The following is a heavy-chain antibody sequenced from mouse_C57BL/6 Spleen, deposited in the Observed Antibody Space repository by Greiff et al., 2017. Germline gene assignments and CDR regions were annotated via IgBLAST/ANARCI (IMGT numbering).Heavy chain of an antibody. CDR3: ARVTTVPSYAMDY. J-gene: IGHJ4*01. CDR1: GYTFTDYY. D-gene: IGHD1-1*01. V-gene: IGHV1-26*01. Sequence: VQLQQSGPELVKPGASVKISCKASGYTFTDYYMNWVKQSHGKSLEWIGDINPNNGGTSYNQKFKGKATLTVDKSSSTAYMELRSLTSEDSAVYYCARVTTVPSYAMDYWGQGTSVTVSS. CDR2: INPNNGGT.